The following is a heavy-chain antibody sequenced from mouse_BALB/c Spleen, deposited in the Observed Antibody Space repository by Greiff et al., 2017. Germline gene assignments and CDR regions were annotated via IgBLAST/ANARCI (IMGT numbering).Heavy chain of an antibody. CDR3: TSPFYGNYRWFAY. D-gene: IGHD2-10*01. J-gene: IGHJ3*01. CDR2: INPSNGGT. CDR1: GYTFTSYY. V-gene: IGHV1S81*02. Sequence: QVHVKQPGAELVKPGASVKLSCKASGYTFTSYYMYWVKQRPGQGLEWIGGINPSNGGTNFNEKFKSKATLTVDKSSSTAYMQLSSLTSEDSAVYYCTSPFYGNYRWFAYWGQGTLVTVSA.